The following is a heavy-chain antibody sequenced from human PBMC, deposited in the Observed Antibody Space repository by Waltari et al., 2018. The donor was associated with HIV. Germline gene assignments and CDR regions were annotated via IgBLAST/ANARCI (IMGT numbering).Heavy chain of an antibody. CDR2: VYYSGST. J-gene: IGHJ4*02. D-gene: IGHD4-17*01. V-gene: IGHV4-39*01. CDR1: GGPIISNVYY. CDR3: APRDYGDYQFDY. Sequence: QLQLQESGPGLAKPSETMSLTCTVSGGPIISNVYYWGWIRQPPGKGLEWIGSVYYSGSTYYNPSLKSRVTISVDTSKNQFYLRLRSVTAADTAVYYCAPRDYGDYQFDYWGRGTLVTVSS.